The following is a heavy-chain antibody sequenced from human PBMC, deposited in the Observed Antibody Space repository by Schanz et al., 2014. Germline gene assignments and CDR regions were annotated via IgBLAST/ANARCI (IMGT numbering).Heavy chain of an antibody. J-gene: IGHJ4*02. CDR1: GFNFKAYA. D-gene: IGHD2-15*01. CDR3: VKDDRGDVVVVAANY. V-gene: IGHV3-23*01. CDR2: VSASGGGP. Sequence: EAQLLESGGGLVQPGGSLRLSCAASGFNFKAYAMSWVRQAPGKGLEWVSLVSASGGGPFYADSVKGRFTISRDNSRNTVYLQMSSLRAEDTAVYYCVKDDRGDVVVVAANYWGQGAQVIVSS.